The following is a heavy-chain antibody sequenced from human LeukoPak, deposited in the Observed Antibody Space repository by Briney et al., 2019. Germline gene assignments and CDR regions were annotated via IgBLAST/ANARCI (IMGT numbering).Heavy chain of an antibody. J-gene: IGHJ5*02. V-gene: IGHV4-34*01. CDR1: GGSFSGYY. D-gene: IGHD2-2*01. Sequence: SETLSLTCAVYGGSFSGYYWSWIRQPPGKGLEWIGEINHSGSTYYNPSLKSRVTISVDTSKNQFSLKLSSVTAADTAVYYCARHLAVPAALGWFDPWGQGTLVTVSS. CDR2: INHSGST. CDR3: ARHLAVPAALGWFDP.